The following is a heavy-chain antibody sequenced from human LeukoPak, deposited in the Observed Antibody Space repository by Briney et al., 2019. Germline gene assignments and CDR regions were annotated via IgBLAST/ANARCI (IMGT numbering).Heavy chain of an antibody. V-gene: IGHV1-58*01. CDR2: IVVGSGNT. CDR1: GFTFTSSA. Sequence: VASVNVSCKASGFTFTSSAVQWVRQARGQRLEWIGWIVVGSGNTNYAQKFQERVTITRDMSTSTAYMELSSLRSEDTAVYYCATQESYSSGWLNWGQGTLVTVSS. CDR3: ATQESYSSGWLN. J-gene: IGHJ4*02. D-gene: IGHD6-19*01.